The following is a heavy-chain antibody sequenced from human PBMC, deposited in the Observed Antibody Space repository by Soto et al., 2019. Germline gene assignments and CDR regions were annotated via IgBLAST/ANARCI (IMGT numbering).Heavy chain of an antibody. V-gene: IGHV3-23*01. CDR2: ISGSGGST. CDR1: GFTFSSYA. CDR3: AKDIAAAGGFDY. J-gene: IGHJ4*02. D-gene: IGHD6-13*01. Sequence: EVQLLESGGGLVQPGGSLRLSCAASGFTFSSYAMSWVRQAPGKGLEWVSAISGSGGSTYYADSVKGRSTISRDNSKNTLYLQMNSLRAEDTAVYYCAKDIAAAGGFDYWGQGTLVTVSS.